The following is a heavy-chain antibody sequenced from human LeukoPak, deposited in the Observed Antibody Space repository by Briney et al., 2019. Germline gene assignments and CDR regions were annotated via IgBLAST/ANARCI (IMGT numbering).Heavy chain of an antibody. CDR3: AGYYYDSSRGFDL. Sequence: SLRXSCAASGXTXSSYAMHWVRQAPGKGVEGGAVISYDGSNKYYADSVKGRFTISRDNSKNTLYLQMNSLRAEDTALYYCAGYYYDSSRGFDLWGQGTLVTVSA. CDR1: GXTXSSYA. D-gene: IGHD3-22*01. V-gene: IGHV3-30*04. J-gene: IGHJ5*02. CDR2: ISYDGSNK.